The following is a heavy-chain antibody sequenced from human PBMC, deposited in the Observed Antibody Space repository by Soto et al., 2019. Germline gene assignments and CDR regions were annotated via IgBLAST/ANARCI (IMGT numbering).Heavy chain of an antibody. Sequence: QVQLVETGGGVVQPGTSLRLSCVGSGFTFRSYVIHWVRQAPGKGLEWVALTSYDGSNKYYDDSVKGRFIISRDNSRNTVDLQMDNLRLEDTALYYCARWGTTGGLDVWGQGTLVSVSS. CDR2: TSYDGSNK. D-gene: IGHD3-16*01. CDR3: ARWGTTGGLDV. J-gene: IGHJ4*02. V-gene: IGHV3-30*19. CDR1: GFTFRSYV.